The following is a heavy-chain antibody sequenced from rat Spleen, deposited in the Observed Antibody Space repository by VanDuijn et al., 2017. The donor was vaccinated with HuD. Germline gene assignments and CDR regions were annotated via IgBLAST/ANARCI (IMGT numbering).Heavy chain of an antibody. CDR2: ISYDGGST. J-gene: IGHJ2*01. CDR1: GFTFSDYY. CDR3: ARHPTGYGGYQDY. Sequence: EVQLVESGGGLVQPGRSMKLSCAASGFTFSDYYMAWVRQAPTKGLEWVASISYDGGSTYYRDSVKGRFTISRDNAKSTLYLQMDSLRSEDTATYYCARHPTGYGGYQDYWGHGVMVTVSS. V-gene: IGHV5-25*01. D-gene: IGHD1-11*01.